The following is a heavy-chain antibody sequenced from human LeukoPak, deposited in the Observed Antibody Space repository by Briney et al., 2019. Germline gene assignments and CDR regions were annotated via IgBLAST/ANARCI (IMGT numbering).Heavy chain of an antibody. J-gene: IGHJ4*02. Sequence: PSETLSLTCAVSGGSISSSNWWSWVRQPPGKGLEWIGEIYHSGSTNYNPSLKSRVTISVDKSKNQFSLKLSSVTAADTAVYYCARSNYDILTGYRRTHFDYWGQGTLVTVPS. D-gene: IGHD3-9*01. CDR2: IYHSGST. CDR3: ARSNYDILTGYRRTHFDY. V-gene: IGHV4-4*02. CDR1: GGSISSSNW.